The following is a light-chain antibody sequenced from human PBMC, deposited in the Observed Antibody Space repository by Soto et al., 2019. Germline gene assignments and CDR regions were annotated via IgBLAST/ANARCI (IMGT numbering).Light chain of an antibody. V-gene: IGKV1-39*01. CDR2: AAS. CDR1: QSISSY. Sequence: DIKMTQSPSSLSASVGDRVTITCRASQSISSYLNWYQQKPGKAPKLLIYAASSLQSGVPSRFNGSGSGTDFTLTISSLQPEVFATYYCQQSYSTPYTFGQGTKLEIK. CDR3: QQSYSTPYT. J-gene: IGKJ2*01.